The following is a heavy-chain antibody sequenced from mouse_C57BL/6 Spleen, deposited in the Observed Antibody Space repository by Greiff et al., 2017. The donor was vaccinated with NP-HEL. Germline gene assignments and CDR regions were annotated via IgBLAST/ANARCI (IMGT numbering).Heavy chain of an antibody. J-gene: IGHJ1*03. CDR2: FHPYNDDT. Sequence: VQLQQSGAELVKPGASVKMSCKASGYTFTTYPIEWMKQNHGKSLEWIGNFHPYNDDTKYNEKFKGKATLTVEKSSSTVYLELSRLTSDDSAVYYCAIIYYGYDGYFDVWGTRTTVTVSS. CDR3: AIIYYGYDGYFDV. D-gene: IGHD2-2*01. V-gene: IGHV1-47*01. CDR1: GYTFTTYP.